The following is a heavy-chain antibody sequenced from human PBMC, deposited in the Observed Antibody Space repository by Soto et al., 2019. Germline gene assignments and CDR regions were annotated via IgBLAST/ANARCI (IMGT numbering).Heavy chain of an antibody. D-gene: IGHD3-22*01. Sequence: SETLSLTCTVSGGSISIYYWSWIRQPPGKGLEWIGYIYYSGSTNYNPSLKSRVTISVDTSKNQFSLKLSSVTAADTAVYYCARHPSRRYYDSSGYYYPLVYGMDVWGQGTTVT. CDR3: ARHPSRRYYDSSGYYYPLVYGMDV. CDR2: IYYSGST. V-gene: IGHV4-59*08. J-gene: IGHJ6*02. CDR1: GGSISIYY.